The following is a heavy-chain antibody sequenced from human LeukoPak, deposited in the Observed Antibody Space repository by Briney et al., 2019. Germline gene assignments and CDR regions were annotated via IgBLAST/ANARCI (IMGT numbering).Heavy chain of an antibody. CDR3: ARGSPHDY. J-gene: IGHJ4*02. Sequence: ASVKVSCKASGYTFSNDVVTWVRQAPGQGLEWMGWINTYNSHTNYAQKLQGRVTMTTGTSTTTAYMELRSLRSDDTAVYYCARGSPHDYWGQGTLVTVSS. V-gene: IGHV1-18*01. CDR1: GYTFSNDV. CDR2: INTYNSHT.